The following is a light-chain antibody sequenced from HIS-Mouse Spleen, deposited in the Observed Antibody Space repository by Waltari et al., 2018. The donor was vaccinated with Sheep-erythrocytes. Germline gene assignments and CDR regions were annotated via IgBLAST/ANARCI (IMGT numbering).Light chain of an antibody. J-gene: IGLJ2*01. V-gene: IGLV2-11*01. Sequence: QSALTQPRSVSGSPGQSVTISCTGTSSDVGGYNYVSWYQQHPGQAPKLMIYDVSKRTSGVPVRVSGSKSGNTASLTISGLQAEDEADYYCCSYAGSYTLVFGGGTKPTVL. CDR3: CSYAGSYTLV. CDR1: SSDVGGYNY. CDR2: DVS.